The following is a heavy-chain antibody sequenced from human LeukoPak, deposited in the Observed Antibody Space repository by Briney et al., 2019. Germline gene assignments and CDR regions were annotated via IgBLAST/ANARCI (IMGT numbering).Heavy chain of an antibody. Sequence: GGSLRLSCAASGYTFSGSAMHWVRQASGKGLEWVGRIRNKANSYATAYTASVKGRFTISRDNSKNALYLQMNSLRAEDTAVYYCAKGNTMYTAYYFDYWGQGTLVTVSS. D-gene: IGHD3-10*02. V-gene: IGHV3-73*01. CDR1: GYTFSGSA. J-gene: IGHJ4*02. CDR2: IRNKANSYAT. CDR3: AKGNTMYTAYYFDY.